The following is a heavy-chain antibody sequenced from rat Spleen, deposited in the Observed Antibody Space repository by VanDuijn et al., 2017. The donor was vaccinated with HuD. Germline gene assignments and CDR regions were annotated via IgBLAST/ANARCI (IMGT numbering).Heavy chain of an antibody. Sequence: EVQLVESGGGLVQPGRSLKLSCAASGFTFSDYGVAWVRQAPTTGLEWVATISYGDSSGHSGTYYGDSVKGRFTLSRDNAKSTLYLQMNSLRSEDTATYYCARQRGPSWFAYWGQGTLVTVSS. CDR3: ARQRGPSWFAY. D-gene: IGHD3-1*01. CDR2: ISYGDSSGHSGT. V-gene: IGHV5-29*01. J-gene: IGHJ3*01. CDR1: GFTFSDYG.